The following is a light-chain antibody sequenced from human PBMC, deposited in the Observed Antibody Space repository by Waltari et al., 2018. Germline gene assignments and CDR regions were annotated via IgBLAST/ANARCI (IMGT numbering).Light chain of an antibody. V-gene: IGLV4-69*01. CDR2: VNSDGSH. J-gene: IGLJ3*02. Sequence: QLVLTQSPSASASLGASVTPTCPLSSGHSSNIIAWLQQQPGKGPRYLMKVNSDGSHRQGDEILDRFSGSRSAAERYLTLASPQAEDEADYCWETGGHGTWVFGGGTKLTVL. CDR3: ETGGHGTWV. CDR1: SGHSSNI.